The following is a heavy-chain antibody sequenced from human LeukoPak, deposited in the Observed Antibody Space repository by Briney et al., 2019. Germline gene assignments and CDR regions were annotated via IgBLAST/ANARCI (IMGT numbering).Heavy chain of an antibody. D-gene: IGHD2-2*01. J-gene: IGHJ3*02. CDR2: INHSGST. Sequence: SETLSVTCAVYGGSFSGYYWSWIRQPPGKGLEWIGEINHSGSTNYNPSLKSRVTMSVDTSKNQFSLKLSSVTAADTAVYYCARGSVNYCSSTSCSGAFDIWGQGTMVTVSS. CDR3: ARGSVNYCSSTSCSGAFDI. CDR1: GGSFSGYY. V-gene: IGHV4-34*01.